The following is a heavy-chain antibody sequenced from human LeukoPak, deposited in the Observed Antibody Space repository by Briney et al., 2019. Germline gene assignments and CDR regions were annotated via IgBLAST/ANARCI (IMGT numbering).Heavy chain of an antibody. CDR3: ARGDPYNDDSSGYYYGFDY. CDR2: INSDGSST. CDR1: GFTFSSYW. V-gene: IGHV3-74*01. J-gene: IGHJ4*02. Sequence: GGSLRLSCAASGFTFSSYWMHWVRQAPGKGLVWVSRINSDGSSTSYADSVKGRFTISRDSAKNTLYLQMNSLRAEDTTVYYCARGDPYNDDSSGYYYGFDYWGQGTLVTVSS. D-gene: IGHD3-22*01.